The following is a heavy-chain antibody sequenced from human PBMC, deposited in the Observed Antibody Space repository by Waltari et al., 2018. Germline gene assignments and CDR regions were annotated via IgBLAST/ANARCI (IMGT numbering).Heavy chain of an antibody. J-gene: IGHJ4*02. Sequence: QVQLVQSGPEVKKPGASVKVSCKASGYTFTDYITTWVRQAPGQGLEWMGWISDYDGNINYAQKVQDRVTMTTDTSATTAYMELRSLRSDDAAVYYCARRRRIAVTDSEALYFDYWGQGTLVTVSS. V-gene: IGHV1-18*04. CDR1: GYTFTDYI. CDR2: ISDYDGNI. CDR3: ARRRRIAVTDSEALYFDY. D-gene: IGHD6-19*01.